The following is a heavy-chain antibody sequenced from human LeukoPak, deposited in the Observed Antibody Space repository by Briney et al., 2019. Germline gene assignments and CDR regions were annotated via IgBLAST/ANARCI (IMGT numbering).Heavy chain of an antibody. D-gene: IGHD3-10*01. Sequence: PSETLSLTCTVSGGSIGGYYWSWIRQPAGKGLEWIGRIYTSGDTNYNPSLKSRVTMSLDTSKNQFSLKVMSVTAANTAVYYCARAASGDAVYYYGSGRRYYYYYMDVWGKGTTVTISS. V-gene: IGHV4-4*07. J-gene: IGHJ6*03. CDR2: IYTSGDT. CDR1: GGSIGGYY. CDR3: ARAASGDAVYYYGSGRRYYYYYMDV.